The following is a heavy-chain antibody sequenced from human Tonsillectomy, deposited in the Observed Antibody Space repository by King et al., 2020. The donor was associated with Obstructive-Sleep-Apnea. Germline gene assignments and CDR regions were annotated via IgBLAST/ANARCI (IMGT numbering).Heavy chain of an antibody. D-gene: IGHD5-12*01. CDR2: MYYSGNT. Sequence: QLQESGPGLVKPSETLSLTCNVSGGSITNYYWSWIRQPPGKGLEWIGYMYYSGNTNFNPSLKSRVTISADTSKIQFSLRLSSVTAADTAVYYCARHRGVEDYGGYGDYFDYWGQGTLVAVSS. CDR1: GGSITNYY. J-gene: IGHJ4*02. CDR3: ARHRGVEDYGGYGDYFDY. V-gene: IGHV4-59*08.